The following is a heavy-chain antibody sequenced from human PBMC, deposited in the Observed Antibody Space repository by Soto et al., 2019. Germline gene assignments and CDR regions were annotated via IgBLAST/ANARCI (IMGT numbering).Heavy chain of an antibody. CDR2: FYYTGST. V-gene: IGHV4-39*01. D-gene: IGHD3-22*01. J-gene: IGHJ5*02. CDR1: GGSISSSNYY. Sequence: TLSLTCTVSGGSISSSNYYWAWIRQPPGKGLEWIGSFYYTGSTYYNPSLRSRVTISVDTSKNQFSLKLSSVTAADTAVYYCARPIEGGTSGYYHWGQGTLVTVSS. CDR3: ARPIEGGTSGYYH.